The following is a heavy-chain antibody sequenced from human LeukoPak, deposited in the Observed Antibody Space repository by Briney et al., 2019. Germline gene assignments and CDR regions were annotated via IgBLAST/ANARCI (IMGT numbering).Heavy chain of an antibody. V-gene: IGHV1-2*02. J-gene: IGHJ4*02. CDR2: INPNSGGT. CDR3: ARDRLNYYDSSGYDFDY. CDR1: GYTFTGYY. Sequence: ASVKVSCKASGYTFTGYYMHWVRQAPGQGLEWMGWINPNSGGTNYAQKSQGRVTMTRDTSISTAYMELSRLRSDDTAVYYCARDRLNYYDSSGYDFDYWGQGTLVTVSS. D-gene: IGHD3-22*01.